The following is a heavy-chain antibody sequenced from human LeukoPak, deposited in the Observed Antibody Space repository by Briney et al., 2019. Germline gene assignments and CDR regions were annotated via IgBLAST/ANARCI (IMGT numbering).Heavy chain of an antibody. D-gene: IGHD3-10*01. Sequence: GGSLRLSCAASGFAFDDSALNWVRQAPGKGLEWVSGINWNGGSTGYADSVKGRFTISRDNAKNSLYLQMNSLRAEDTALYYCARAPYYSGSGSYFDYWGQGTLVTVSS. V-gene: IGHV3-20*04. CDR3: ARAPYYSGSGSYFDY. J-gene: IGHJ4*02. CDR2: INWNGGST. CDR1: GFAFDDSA.